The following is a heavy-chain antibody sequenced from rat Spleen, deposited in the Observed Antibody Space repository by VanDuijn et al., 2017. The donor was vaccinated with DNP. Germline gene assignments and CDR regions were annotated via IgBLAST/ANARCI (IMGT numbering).Heavy chain of an antibody. CDR2: TNYNGGST. J-gene: IGHJ3*01. CDR1: GFTFSDYY. Sequence: EVQLVESGGGLVQPGRSLKLSCEASGFTFSDYYMAWVRQAPTKGLEWVAYTNYNGGSTYNGDSVKGRFTISRDNAKRTQYLQMDSLRSEDTATYYCVTHPSWFGYWGQGTLVTVSS. V-gene: IGHV5-7*01. CDR3: VTHPSWFGY.